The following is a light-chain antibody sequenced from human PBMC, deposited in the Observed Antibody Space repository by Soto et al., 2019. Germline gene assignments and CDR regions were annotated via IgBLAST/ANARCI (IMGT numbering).Light chain of an antibody. V-gene: IGLV2-14*01. J-gene: IGLJ2*01. CDR3: SSYASITTVV. CDR2: EVS. CDR1: SSDVGGYNY. Sequence: QSVLTQPASVSGSPGQSITISCTGTSSDVGGYNYVSRYQQHPGKAPKLMIYEVSNRPSGVSNRFSGSKSGNTASLTISGLQAEDEADYYCSSYASITTVVFGGGTKLTVL.